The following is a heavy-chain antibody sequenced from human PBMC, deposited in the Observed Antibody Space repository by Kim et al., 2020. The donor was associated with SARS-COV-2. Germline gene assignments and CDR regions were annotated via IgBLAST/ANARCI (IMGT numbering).Heavy chain of an antibody. Sequence: ASVKVSCKASGYTFISYGINWVRQAPGQGLEWMGWISAYNGNTNYAQKFQGRVTMTTDTSTSTAYMELRSLRSDDTAVYYCARAEGVVAATYYYYGMDVWGQGTTVTVSS. CDR2: ISAYNGNT. D-gene: IGHD2-15*01. J-gene: IGHJ6*02. CDR1: GYTFISYG. CDR3: ARAEGVVAATYYYYGMDV. V-gene: IGHV1-18*01.